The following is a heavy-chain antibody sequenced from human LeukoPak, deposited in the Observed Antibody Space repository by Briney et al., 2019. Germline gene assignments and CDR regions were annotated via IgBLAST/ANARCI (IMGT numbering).Heavy chain of an antibody. V-gene: IGHV4-39*01. CDR1: GGSISSRSYY. J-gene: IGHJ3*02. CDR2: IYYSGST. CDR3: ARSYGSGSSQWGAFDI. Sequence: SETLSLTCTVSGGSISSRSYYWGWIRQPPGKGLEWIGSIYYSGSTYYNPSPKSRVTISVDTSKNQFSLKLRSVTAADTAVYYCARSYGSGSSQWGAFDIWGQGTMVTVSS. D-gene: IGHD3-10*01.